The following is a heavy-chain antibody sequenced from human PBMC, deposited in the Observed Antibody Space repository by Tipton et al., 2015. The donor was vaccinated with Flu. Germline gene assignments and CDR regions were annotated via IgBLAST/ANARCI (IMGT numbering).Heavy chain of an antibody. V-gene: IGHV4-4*07. Sequence: LRLSCTVSGASLSSFYWTWIRQPAGKGLEWIGRIYTSGSAKYNPSLKSRVTMSVDTSKNQFSLRLTSLTAADTAVYYCARGSGWENYVFFDFWGQGSLVTLSS. CDR2: IYTSGSA. D-gene: IGHD3-16*01. J-gene: IGHJ4*02. CDR3: ARGSGWENYVFFDF. CDR1: GASLSSFY.